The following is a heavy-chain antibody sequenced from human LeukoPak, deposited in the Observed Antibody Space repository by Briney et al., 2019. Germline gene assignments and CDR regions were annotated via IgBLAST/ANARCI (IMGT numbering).Heavy chain of an antibody. CDR1: GGSISSGDYY. V-gene: IGHV4-39*01. J-gene: IGHJ4*02. D-gene: IGHD1-26*01. Sequence: PSQTLSLTCTVSGGSISSGDYYWGWIRQPPGKGLEWIGSIYYSGSTYYNPSLKSRVTISVDTSKNQFSLKLSSVTAADTAVYYCARTIVGATEHFDYWGQGTLVTVSS. CDR3: ARTIVGATEHFDY. CDR2: IYYSGST.